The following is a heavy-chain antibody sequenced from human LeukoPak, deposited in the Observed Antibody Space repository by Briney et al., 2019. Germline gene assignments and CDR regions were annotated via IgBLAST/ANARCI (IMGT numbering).Heavy chain of an antibody. V-gene: IGHV3-23*01. CDR1: GFTFSSYA. D-gene: IGHD1-7*01. J-gene: IGHJ4*02. CDR3: AKDGKTRNWNYFQAKPVY. CDR2: ISGSGGST. Sequence: PGGSLRPSCAASGFTFSSYAMSWVRQAPGKGLEWVSAISGSGGSTYYADSVKGRFSISRDISKNTLYLRMNSLRAEDTAIYYCAKDGKTRNWNYFQAKPVYWGQGTLVTVSS.